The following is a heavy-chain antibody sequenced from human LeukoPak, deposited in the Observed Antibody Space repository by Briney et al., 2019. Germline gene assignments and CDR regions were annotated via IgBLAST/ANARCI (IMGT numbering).Heavy chain of an antibody. J-gene: IGHJ4*02. V-gene: IGHV3-21*01. CDR1: GFTFSSYS. Sequence: GGSLRLSCAASGFTFSSYSMNWVRQAPGKGLEWVSSISSSSSYIYYADSAKGRFTISRDNAKNSLYLQMNSLRAEDTAVYYCARDGPLPQHGFDYWGQGTLVTVSS. CDR2: ISSSSSYI. CDR3: ARDGPLPQHGFDY.